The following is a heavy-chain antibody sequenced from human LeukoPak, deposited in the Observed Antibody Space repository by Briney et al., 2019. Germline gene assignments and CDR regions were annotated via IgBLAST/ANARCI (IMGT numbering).Heavy chain of an antibody. V-gene: IGHV5-51*01. CDR2: IYPGDFDT. Sequence: GESLKISCQVSGYSFTNYWIGWVRQMPGKGLEWMGIIYPGDFDTRYSPSFQGQVTISADKSISTAYLQWSSLKASDTAMYYCARRIAATGRGYFDYWGQGTLVTVSS. J-gene: IGHJ4*02. CDR3: ARRIAATGRGYFDY. D-gene: IGHD6-13*01. CDR1: GYSFTNYW.